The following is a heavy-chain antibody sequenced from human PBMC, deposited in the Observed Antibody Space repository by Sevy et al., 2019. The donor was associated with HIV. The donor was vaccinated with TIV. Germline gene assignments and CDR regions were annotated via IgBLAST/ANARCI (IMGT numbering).Heavy chain of an antibody. V-gene: IGHV3-53*01. CDR3: ARGRYDSTGYYIYDSFDI. CDR2: LYVGGST. CDR1: GFSVSGIY. D-gene: IGHD3-22*01. Sequence: GGSLRLSCAASGFSVSGIYMSWVRQAPGKGLEWVSVLYVGGSTYYADSVKGRFTISRDNSKNTLYLEMSSLRAEATAIYYCARGRYDSTGYYIYDSFDIWGQGTMVTVSS. J-gene: IGHJ3*02.